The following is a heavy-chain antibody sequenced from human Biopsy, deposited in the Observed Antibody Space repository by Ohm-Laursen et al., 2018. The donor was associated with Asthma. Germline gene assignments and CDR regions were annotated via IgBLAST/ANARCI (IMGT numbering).Heavy chain of an antibody. V-gene: IGHV3-53*01. CDR3: ARGDSSNWSHYYFDY. Sequence: SLRLSCAASGFAVSRDHMFWVRQAPGKGLEWVSVIYSGGTSHTADSVRGRFAISRDYSKNTLYLQMHSLRAEDTAVYYCARGDSSNWSHYYFDYWGQGALVTVSS. CDR1: GFAVSRDH. CDR2: IYSGGTS. D-gene: IGHD3-22*01. J-gene: IGHJ4*02.